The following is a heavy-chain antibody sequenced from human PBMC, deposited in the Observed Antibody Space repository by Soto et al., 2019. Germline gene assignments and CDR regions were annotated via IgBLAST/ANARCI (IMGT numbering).Heavy chain of an antibody. D-gene: IGHD3-10*01. CDR1: GGSISSAGYY. CDR3: ARSPRNYGSGSFLDY. Sequence: SENLSLTCSVSGGSISSAGYYWSWIRQPPGKGLEWIGNIYNSGSTYYNPSLKSRVTISIDTSKNQFSLRLSSVTAADTAVYYCARSPRNYGSGSFLDYWGQGTLVTVS. J-gene: IGHJ4*02. CDR2: IYNSGST. V-gene: IGHV4-30-4*01.